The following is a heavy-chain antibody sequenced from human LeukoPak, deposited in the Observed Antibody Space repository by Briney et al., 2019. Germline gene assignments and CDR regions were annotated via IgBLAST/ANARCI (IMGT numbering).Heavy chain of an antibody. CDR3: ARDLGGVDTAMPGDY. CDR1: GFTFSSYE. D-gene: IGHD5-18*01. V-gene: IGHV3-48*03. J-gene: IGHJ4*02. Sequence: GGSLRLSCAASGFTFSSYEMNWVRQAPGKGLEWVSYISSSGSTIYYADSVKGRFTISRDNAKNSLYLQMNSLRAEDTAVYYCARDLGGVDTAMPGDYWGQGTLVTVSS. CDR2: ISSSGSTI.